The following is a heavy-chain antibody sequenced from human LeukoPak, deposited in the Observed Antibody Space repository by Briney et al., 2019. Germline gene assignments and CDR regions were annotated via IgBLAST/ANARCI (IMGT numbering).Heavy chain of an antibody. CDR2: ISVYNGNT. V-gene: IGHV1-18*01. D-gene: IGHD6-6*01. J-gene: IGHJ4*02. CDR3: ATGGGYSSSSLDY. CDR1: GYTFTRHA. Sequence: ASVKVSCKASGYTFTRHAITWVRQAPGQGLEWMGWISVYNGNTNYAQKFQGRVTMTTDTSTSTAHMELRSLRSDDTAVYYCATGGGYSSSSLDYWGQGTLVTVSS.